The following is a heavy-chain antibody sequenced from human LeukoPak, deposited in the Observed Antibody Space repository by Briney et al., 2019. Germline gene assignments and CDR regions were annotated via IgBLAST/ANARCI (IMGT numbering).Heavy chain of an antibody. CDR2: INPNSGGT. CDR3: ARDRVVVPAAFDY. J-gene: IGHJ4*02. Sequence: ASVKVSCKGSGYTFTAYYMHWVRQAPGQRLEWMGWINPNSGGTNYAQKFQGRVTKTRDTSISTAYMELSRLRSDDTAVYYCARDRVVVPAAFDYWGQGTLVTVSS. CDR1: GYTFTAYY. D-gene: IGHD2-2*01. V-gene: IGHV1-2*02.